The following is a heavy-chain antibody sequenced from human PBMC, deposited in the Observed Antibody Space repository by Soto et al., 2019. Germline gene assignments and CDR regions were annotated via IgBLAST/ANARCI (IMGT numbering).Heavy chain of an antibody. V-gene: IGHV3-33*01. CDR1: GFTFSTYD. CDR2: IWSDGSLK. D-gene: IGHD1-26*01. CDR3: ARDGIVGATFYGMDV. J-gene: IGHJ6*02. Sequence: QVQVVESGGGVVQPGGSLRLSCAASGFTFSTYDMHWVRQAPGKGLEWVAIIWSDGSLKYYGDSVKGRFTISRDNYENTAYLQMNNLRVEDTAVYYCARDGIVGATFYGMDVWGQGTTVTVSS.